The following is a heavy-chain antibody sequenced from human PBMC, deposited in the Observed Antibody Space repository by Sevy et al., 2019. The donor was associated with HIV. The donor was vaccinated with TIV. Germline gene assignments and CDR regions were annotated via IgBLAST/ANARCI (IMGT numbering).Heavy chain of an antibody. V-gene: IGHV3-15*01. CDR2: IKGKTDGGTT. J-gene: IGHJ4*02. CDR3: TTDSKKRGLSAVVDG. CDR1: GFTFSNAW. D-gene: IGHD3-10*01. Sequence: GGSLRLSCAASGFTFSNAWMSWVRQAPGKGLEWVGRIKGKTDGGTTDYAAPVKGKFTISRDDSKNTLDLQMNILKTEDTAIYYCTTDSKKRGLSAVVDGWGQGTLFTVSS.